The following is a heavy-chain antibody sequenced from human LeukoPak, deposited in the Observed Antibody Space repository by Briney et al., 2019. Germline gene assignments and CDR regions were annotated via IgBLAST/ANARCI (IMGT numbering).Heavy chain of an antibody. V-gene: IGHV3-48*01. CDR1: GFIFSTYS. CDR2: ISSSNI. D-gene: IGHD5-18*01. J-gene: IGHJ4*02. Sequence: GGSLRLSCAASGFIFSTYSMSWVRQAPGKGLEWVSYISSSNIYYADSVKGRFTISRDNAKKSLYLQMNSLRAEDTAVYYCASLYSYGYSWGQGTLVTVSS. CDR3: ASLYSYGYS.